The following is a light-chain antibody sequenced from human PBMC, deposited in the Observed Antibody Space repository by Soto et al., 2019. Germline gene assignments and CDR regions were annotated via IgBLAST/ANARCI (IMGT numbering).Light chain of an antibody. CDR1: RGIGNN. CDR2: TVS. V-gene: IGKV1-9*01. Sequence: DIRLTQSPSFLSASVVDRVTITCRASRGIGNNLAWYQGKPGKAPKLLIYTVSTLQSGVPSRFSGSGSGTEFSLTISSLQAEDFATYYCQQLNNYPITFGQGTRLEIK. J-gene: IGKJ5*01. CDR3: QQLNNYPIT.